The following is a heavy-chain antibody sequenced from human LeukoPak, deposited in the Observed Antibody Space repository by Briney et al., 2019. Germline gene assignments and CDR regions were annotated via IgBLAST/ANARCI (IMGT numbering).Heavy chain of an antibody. V-gene: IGHV4-34*01. Sequence: SETLSLTCAVYGGSFRGYYWSWIRQPPGKGLEWIGEINHSGSTNYNPSLKSRVTISVDTSKNQFSLKLSSVTAADTAVYYCVRGRKDCSGGSCDTRDLDYWGQGTLVTVSS. D-gene: IGHD2-15*01. CDR1: GGSFRGYY. CDR3: VRGRKDCSGGSCDTRDLDY. CDR2: INHSGST. J-gene: IGHJ4*02.